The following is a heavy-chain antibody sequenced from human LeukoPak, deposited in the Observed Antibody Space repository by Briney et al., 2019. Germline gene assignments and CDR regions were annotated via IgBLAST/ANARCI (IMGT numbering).Heavy chain of an antibody. Sequence: EASVKVSCKASGYTFTGYYMHWVRQAPGQGLEWMGWINPNSGGTNYAQKFQGRVTMTRDTSITTAYMELSRLRSDDTAVYYCARDVKIVGATGKTEGYWGQGTLVTVSS. CDR1: GYTFTGYY. CDR2: INPNSGGT. D-gene: IGHD1-26*01. V-gene: IGHV1-2*02. J-gene: IGHJ4*02. CDR3: ARDVKIVGATGKTEGY.